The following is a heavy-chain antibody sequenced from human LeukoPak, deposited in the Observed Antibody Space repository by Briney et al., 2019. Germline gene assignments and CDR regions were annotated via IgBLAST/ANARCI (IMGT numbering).Heavy chain of an antibody. D-gene: IGHD3-16*01. CDR2: VHYSGNT. CDR1: GGSISSDSYY. V-gene: IGHV4-39*01. J-gene: IGHJ5*02. CDR3: ARQGTGHRIMRLGVTYEFDP. Sequence: TSETLSLTCTVSGGSISSDSYYWGWIRQPPGKGLEWIGSVHYSGNTYYKSSLQSRVTISVDTSKSQFSLRLNSVTAADTAVYSCARQGTGHRIMRLGVTYEFDPWGQGTLVTVSS.